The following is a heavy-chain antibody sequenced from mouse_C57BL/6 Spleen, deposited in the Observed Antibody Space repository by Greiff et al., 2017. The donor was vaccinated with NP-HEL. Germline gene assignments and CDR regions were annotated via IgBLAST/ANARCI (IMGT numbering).Heavy chain of an antibody. V-gene: IGHV1-61*01. D-gene: IGHD1-1*01. CDR2: IYPSDSET. J-gene: IGHJ3*01. CDR3: ARSGYYGSRGWFAY. Sequence: VQLQQPGAELVRPGSSVKLSCKASGYTFTSYWMDWVKQRPGQGLEWIGNIYPSDSETHYNQKFKDKATLTVDKSSSTAYMQLSSLTSEDSAVYYCARSGYYGSRGWFAYWGQGTLVTVSA. CDR1: GYTFTSYW.